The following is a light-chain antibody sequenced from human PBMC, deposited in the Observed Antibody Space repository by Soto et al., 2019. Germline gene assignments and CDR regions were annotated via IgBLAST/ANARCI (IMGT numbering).Light chain of an antibody. CDR1: LTGNAW. Sequence: DIQMTPSPSPLSASLGDRVTITCRASLTGNAWLAWYQHKPGKAPKPLIYDASILESGVPARFSGSGSGTEFILTISSLQPDDVGTYYCQQYNTHSGTFGQGTKVDI. V-gene: IGKV1-5*01. CDR2: DAS. J-gene: IGKJ1*01. CDR3: QQYNTHSGT.